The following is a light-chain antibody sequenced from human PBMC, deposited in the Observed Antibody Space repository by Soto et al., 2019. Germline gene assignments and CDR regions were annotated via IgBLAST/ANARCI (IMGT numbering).Light chain of an antibody. CDR3: QQRNIWPPVT. CDR2: SAS. V-gene: IGKV3-11*01. CDR1: QSVSVN. J-gene: IGKJ5*01. Sequence: EDVLTQSPATLSLSPEESATLSCRASQSVSVNFAWYQQKPGQAPRPLIYSASDRAPGIPARFSGRGSGTYFTLTISSLEPEDFAVYYCQQRNIWPPVTCGQGTRWRL.